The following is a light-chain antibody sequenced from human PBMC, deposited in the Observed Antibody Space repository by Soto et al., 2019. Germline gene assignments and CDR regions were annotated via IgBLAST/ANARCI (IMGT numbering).Light chain of an antibody. CDR2: DVS. Sequence: QSALTQPASVSGSPGQSITISCTGTSSGVGAYKYVSWYQHHPGKVPQLMIYDVSNRPSGVSDRFSGSKSGNTASLTISGLQAEDEADYYCSSYTSSKTYVFGTGTKVTVL. J-gene: IGLJ1*01. CDR1: SSGVGAYKY. V-gene: IGLV2-14*03. CDR3: SSYTSSKTYV.